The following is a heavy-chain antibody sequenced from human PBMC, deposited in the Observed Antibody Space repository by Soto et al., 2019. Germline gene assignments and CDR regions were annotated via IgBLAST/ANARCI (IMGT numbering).Heavy chain of an antibody. J-gene: IGHJ4*02. CDR1: GFTFSSYG. V-gene: IGHV3-30*18. CDR2: ISYDGSNK. CDR3: ANSYSSGPEPFDY. Sequence: GVSLRLSCAASGFTFSSYGMHWVRQAPGKGLEWVAVISYDGSNKYYADSVKGRFTISRDNSKNTLYLQMNSLRAEDTAVYYCANSYSSGPEPFDYWGQGTLVTVSS. D-gene: IGHD6-19*01.